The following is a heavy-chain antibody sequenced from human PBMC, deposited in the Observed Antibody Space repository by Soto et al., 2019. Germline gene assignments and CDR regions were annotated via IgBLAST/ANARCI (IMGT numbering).Heavy chain of an antibody. Sequence: PSEPRSLTCTVSGGSVTSSSCYWGWIRQPPGKGLEWIGDIYHTGTTYYNPSLKSRVTIYVDTSTEQFSLKLSSVTAADTAMYYCVRLTSRIIADSHGRSNWLVSWGPGTMVTVSS. J-gene: IGHJ5*01. CDR1: GGSVTSSSCY. V-gene: IGHV4-39*01. CDR2: IYHTGTT. D-gene: IGHD2-15*01. CDR3: VRLTSRIIADSHGRSNWLVS.